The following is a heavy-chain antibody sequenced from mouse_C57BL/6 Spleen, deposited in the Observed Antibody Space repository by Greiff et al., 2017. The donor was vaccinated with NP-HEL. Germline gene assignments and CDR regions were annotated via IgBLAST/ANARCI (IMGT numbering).Heavy chain of an antibody. CDR1: GYTFTSYW. D-gene: IGHD1-1*01. V-gene: IGHV1-55*01. J-gene: IGHJ3*01. Sequence: QVQLQQSGAELVKPGASVKMSCKASGYTFTSYWITWVKQRPGQGLEWIGDIYPGSGSTNYNEKFKSKATLTVDTSSSTAYMQLSSLTSEDSAVYYCARSIFPYYYGSSMFAYWGQGTLVTVSA. CDR3: ARSIFPYYYGSSMFAY. CDR2: IYPGSGST.